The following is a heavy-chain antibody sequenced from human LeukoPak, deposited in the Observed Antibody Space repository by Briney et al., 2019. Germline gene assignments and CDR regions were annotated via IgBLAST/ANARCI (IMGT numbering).Heavy chain of an antibody. V-gene: IGHV4-59*01. CDR3: ARVGGSYNY. J-gene: IGHJ4*02. Sequence: PSETLSLTCTVSGISITTYYWSWIRQPPGKGLEWIGYIYYSGSTNYNPSLKSRVSISVDTSKNQFSLKLSSVTAADTAVYYCARVGGSYNYWGQGTLVTVSS. CDR1: GISITTYY. D-gene: IGHD1-26*01. CDR2: IYYSGST.